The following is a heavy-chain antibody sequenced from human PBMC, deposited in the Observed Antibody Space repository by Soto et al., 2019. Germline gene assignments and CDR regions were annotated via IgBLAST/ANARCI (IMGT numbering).Heavy chain of an antibody. J-gene: IGHJ5*02. Sequence: ASVKVSCKASGYTFASYGIRWVRQAPGHGLEWMGWISAYNGNTTYAQKLQGRVTMTTDTSTSTVYMELSSLRSEDTAVYYCARGQPTVTTRFDPWGQGTLVPVSS. CDR2: ISAYNGNT. V-gene: IGHV1-18*01. CDR1: GYTFASYG. CDR3: ARGQPTVTTRFDP. D-gene: IGHD4-17*01.